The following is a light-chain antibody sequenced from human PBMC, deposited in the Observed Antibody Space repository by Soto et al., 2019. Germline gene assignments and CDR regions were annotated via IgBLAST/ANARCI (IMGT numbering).Light chain of an antibody. CDR2: GAS. CDR1: QSVSSSY. V-gene: IGKV3-20*01. J-gene: IGKJ2*01. CDR3: QQYGSSPPYT. Sequence: EIVLTQSPGTLSLSPGERATLSCTASQSVSSSYLAWYQQKPGQAPRLLIYGASSRATSIPDRFSGSGSGTDFTLTISRLEPEDFAVYYCQQYGSSPPYTFGQGNKLEIK.